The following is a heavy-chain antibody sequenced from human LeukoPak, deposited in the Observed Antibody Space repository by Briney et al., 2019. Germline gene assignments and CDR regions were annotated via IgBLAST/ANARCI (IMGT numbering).Heavy chain of an antibody. CDR1: GGSISSSSYY. CDR2: IYYSGST. J-gene: IGHJ4*02. D-gene: IGHD6-19*01. V-gene: IGHV4-39*07. CDR3: ARLSIAVAGGYFDY. Sequence: PSETLSLTCTVSGGSISSSSYYWGWIRQPPGKGLEWIGSIYYSGSTYYNPSLKSRVTISVDTSKNQFSLKLSSVTAADTAVYYCARLSIAVAGGYFDYWGQGTLVTVSS.